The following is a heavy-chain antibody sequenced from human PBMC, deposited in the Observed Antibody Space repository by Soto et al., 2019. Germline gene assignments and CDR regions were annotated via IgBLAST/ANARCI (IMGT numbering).Heavy chain of an antibody. CDR3: TRVLFFFDSSAYYGHNWFDP. J-gene: IGHJ5*02. CDR2: IIPMFGTT. CDR1: GGTFSTYT. V-gene: IGHV1-69*13. D-gene: IGHD3-22*01. Sequence: SVKVSCKASGGTFSTYTMSWVRQAPGQGLEWMGGIIPMFGTTTYAENFQGRVTITADESTSTAYMELTSLRSEDTAVYYCTRVLFFFDSSAYYGHNWFDPWGQGTRVTVSS.